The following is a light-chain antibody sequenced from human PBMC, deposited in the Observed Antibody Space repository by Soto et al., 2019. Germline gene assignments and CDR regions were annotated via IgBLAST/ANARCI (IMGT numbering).Light chain of an antibody. Sequence: QSVLTQPPSASGTPGQRVTISCSGGSSNIGTNAVNWYQQLPGTAPKLLIYNNNQRPSGVPDRLSGSKSGTSASLAISGLPSSDEADYYCAAWHESVNGYVFGTGTKVPVL. J-gene: IGLJ1*01. CDR3: AAWHESVNGYV. CDR2: NNN. CDR1: SSNIGTNA. V-gene: IGLV1-44*01.